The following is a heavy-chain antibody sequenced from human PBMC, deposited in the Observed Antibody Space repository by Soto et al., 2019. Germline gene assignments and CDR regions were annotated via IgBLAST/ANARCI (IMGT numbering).Heavy chain of an antibody. CDR3: ARRYGGNLDY. V-gene: IGHV4-59*08. Sequence: PSETLSLTCTVSGGSISSYYWSWIRQPPGKGLEWIGYIYYSGSTNYNPSLESRVTISVDTSKNQFSLKLSSVTAADTAVYYCARRYGGNLDYWGQGTLVTVS. CDR2: IYYSGST. D-gene: IGHD1-26*01. CDR1: GGSISSYY. J-gene: IGHJ4*02.